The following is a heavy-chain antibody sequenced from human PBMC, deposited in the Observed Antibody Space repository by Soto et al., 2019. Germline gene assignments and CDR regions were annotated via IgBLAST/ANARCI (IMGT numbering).Heavy chain of an antibody. D-gene: IGHD3-3*01. Sequence: SETLSLTCTVSGGSISSYYWSWIRQPPGKGLEWIGYIYYSGSTNYNPSLKSRVTISVDTSKNQFSLKLSSVTAADTAVYYCGRGTDDFWSGYSAAFDIWGQGTMVTVSS. CDR2: IYYSGST. J-gene: IGHJ3*02. CDR1: GGSISSYY. CDR3: GRGTDDFWSGYSAAFDI. V-gene: IGHV4-59*01.